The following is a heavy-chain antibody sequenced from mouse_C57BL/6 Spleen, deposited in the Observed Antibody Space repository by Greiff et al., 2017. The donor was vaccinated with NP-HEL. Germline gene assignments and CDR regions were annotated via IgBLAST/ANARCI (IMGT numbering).Heavy chain of an antibody. Sequence: EVMLVESGGGLVKPGESLKLSCAASGFAFTSYGMSWVRQTPEKRLAWVAAISSGGSNTYYPDTLKRRFIISRDNTKKTLYLQISSLRSEDTAMYYCASCSGAGSAFDYWGQGTTLTVAS. J-gene: IGHJ2*01. D-gene: IGHD1-1*01. CDR2: ISSGGSNT. CDR3: ASCSGAGSAFDY. V-gene: IGHV5-6*03. CDR1: GFAFTSYG.